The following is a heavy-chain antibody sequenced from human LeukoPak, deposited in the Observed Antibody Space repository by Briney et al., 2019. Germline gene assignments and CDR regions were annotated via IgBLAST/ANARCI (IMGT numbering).Heavy chain of an antibody. Sequence: GGSLGLSCAASGFTFTNSAMNWVRKAPGGGLEWVSAITSGGTALYPDSVKGRFTISRDNSKNTLYLQMDGLRAEDTAVYYCARDKAHAAADYWGQGTLVTVSS. CDR3: ARDKAHAAADY. J-gene: IGHJ4*02. D-gene: IGHD6-13*01. CDR2: ITSGGTA. CDR1: GFTFTNSA. V-gene: IGHV3-23*01.